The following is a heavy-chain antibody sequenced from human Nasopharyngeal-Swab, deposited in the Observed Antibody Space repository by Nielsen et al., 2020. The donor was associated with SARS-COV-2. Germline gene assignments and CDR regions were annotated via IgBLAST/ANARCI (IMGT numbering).Heavy chain of an antibody. Sequence: SCAASDITTSSYTMSLLHQAPGKGQEWVSAISGSGGSTYYADSEKGRFTISRDNSKNTLYLQMNSLRAEDTSVYYCTKVSLYCYCGMDVWGQGTTVTVSS. J-gene: IGHJ6*02. CDR3: TKVSLYCYCGMDV. CDR1: DITTSSYT. V-gene: IGHV3-23*01. CDR2: ISGSGGST.